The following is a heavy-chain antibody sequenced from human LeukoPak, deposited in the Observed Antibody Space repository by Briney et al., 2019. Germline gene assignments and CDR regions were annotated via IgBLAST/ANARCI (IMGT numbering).Heavy chain of an antibody. CDR1: GFKFDDYG. Sequence: GGSLRLSCAASGFKFDDYGMSWVRQAPGKGLKWVCDINWNGAWTGYADSVKGRFTISRDNAKNSLYLQMNSLRAEDTALYHCAGYYYDSSRGFDLWGQGTLVTVSA. CDR3: AGYYYDSSRGFDL. J-gene: IGHJ5*02. CDR2: INWNGAWT. D-gene: IGHD3-22*01. V-gene: IGHV3-20*01.